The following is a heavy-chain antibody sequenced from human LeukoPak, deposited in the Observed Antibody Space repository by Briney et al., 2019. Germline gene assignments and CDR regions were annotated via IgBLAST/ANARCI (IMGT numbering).Heavy chain of an antibody. CDR2: MNPNSGNT. V-gene: IGHV1-8*01. Sequence: GASVKVSCKASGYTFTSYDINWVRQAIGQGLEWMGWMNPNSGNTGYAQKFQGRVTMTRNTSISTAYMELSSLRSEDTAVYYCARNWGLAQGYFDYWGQGTLVTVSS. CDR3: ARNWGLAQGYFDY. D-gene: IGHD7-27*01. CDR1: GYTFTSYD. J-gene: IGHJ4*02.